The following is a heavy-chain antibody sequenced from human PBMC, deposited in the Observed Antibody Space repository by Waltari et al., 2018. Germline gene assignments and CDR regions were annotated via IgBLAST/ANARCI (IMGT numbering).Heavy chain of an antibody. CDR2: INPNSGGT. J-gene: IGHJ5*02. CDR1: GYTFPGYY. Sequence: QVQLVQSGAEVKKPGASVKVSCKASGYTFPGYYMQWVRQAPGQGLEWMGWINPNSGGTNYAQKFQGRVTMTRDTSISTAYMELSRLRSDDTAVYYCARAYLPSRSTSCSSWGQGTLVTVSS. CDR3: ARAYLPSRSTSCSS. D-gene: IGHD2-2*01. V-gene: IGHV1-2*02.